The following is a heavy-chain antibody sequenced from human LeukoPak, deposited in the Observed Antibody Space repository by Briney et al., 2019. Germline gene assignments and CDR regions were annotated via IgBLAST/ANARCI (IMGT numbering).Heavy chain of an antibody. CDR3: ARGVDFDY. J-gene: IGHJ4*02. CDR2: IYSGGST. V-gene: IGHV3-53*01. CDR1: GFTDSSDY. Sequence: GGSLRLSCAASGFTDSSDYMSWVRQAPGKGLEWVSVIYSGGSTYYADSVKGRFTISRDNSKNTLYLQMNSLRAEDTAVYYCARGVDFDYWGQGTLVTVSS.